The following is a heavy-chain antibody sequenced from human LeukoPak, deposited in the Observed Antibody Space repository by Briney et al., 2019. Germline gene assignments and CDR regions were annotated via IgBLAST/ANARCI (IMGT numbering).Heavy chain of an antibody. CDR1: EFTFSTYW. J-gene: IGHJ4*02. V-gene: IGHV3-23*01. Sequence: GGSLRLSCAASEFTFSTYWMSWVRQAPGKGLEWVSSISGSGGTTYYADSVKGRVTISRDNSKNTLYLQMNSLRAEDTAVYYCATGVGAKRVTDYWGQGTLVTVSS. CDR2: ISGSGGTT. CDR3: ATGVGAKRVTDY. D-gene: IGHD1-26*01.